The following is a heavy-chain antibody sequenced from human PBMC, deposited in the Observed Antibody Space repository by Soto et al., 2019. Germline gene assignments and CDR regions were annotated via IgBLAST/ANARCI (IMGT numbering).Heavy chain of an antibody. CDR1: GFTFDDYA. V-gene: IGHV3-9*01. CDR2: ISWNSGSI. CDR3: AKVVSHEYSSSWHDAFDI. D-gene: IGHD6-13*01. Sequence: PGGSLRLSCAASGFTFDDYAMHWVRQAPGKGLEWVSGISWNSGSIGYADSVKGRFTISRDNAKNSLYPQMNSLRAEDTALYYCAKVVSHEYSSSWHDAFDIWGQGTMVTVSS. J-gene: IGHJ3*02.